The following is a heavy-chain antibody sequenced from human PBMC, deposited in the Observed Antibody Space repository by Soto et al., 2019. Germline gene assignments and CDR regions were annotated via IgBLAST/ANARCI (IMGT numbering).Heavy chain of an antibody. D-gene: IGHD2-21*02. CDR2: ISYDGSNK. J-gene: IGHJ4*02. CDR1: GFTFSSYA. V-gene: IGHV3-30-3*01. CDR3: ARVFHIVVVTGIDY. Sequence: PGGSLRLSCAASGFTFSSYAMHWVRQAPGKGLEWVAVISYDGSNKYYADSVKGRFTISRDNSKNTPYLQMNSLRAEDTAVYYCARVFHIVVVTGIDYWGQGTLVTVSS.